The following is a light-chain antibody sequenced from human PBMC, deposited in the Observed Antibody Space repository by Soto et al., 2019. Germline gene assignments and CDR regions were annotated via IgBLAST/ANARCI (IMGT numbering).Light chain of an antibody. CDR2: DVS. V-gene: IGLV2-14*01. Sequence: QSALTQPASVSGYPGQSITISCTGTSSDDSGYNYVSWYQQHPGKAPKLMIYDVSNRPSGVSNRFSGSKSGNTASLTISGLQAEDEADYYCSSYTSSSTLVVFGGGTKLTVL. CDR1: SSDDSGYNY. CDR3: SSYTSSSTLVV. J-gene: IGLJ2*01.